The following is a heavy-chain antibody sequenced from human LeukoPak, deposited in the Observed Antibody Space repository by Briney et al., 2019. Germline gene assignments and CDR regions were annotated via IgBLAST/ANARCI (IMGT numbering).Heavy chain of an antibody. CDR2: IYYSGST. Sequence: SETLSLTCTVSGGSVSSGSYYWSWIRQPPGKELEWIGYIYYSGSTNYNPSLRSRVTISVDTSKNQFSLKLSSVTAADTAVYYCARVYFDWLFDYWGQGTLVTVSS. CDR1: GGSVSSGSYY. CDR3: ARVYFDWLFDY. V-gene: IGHV4-61*01. J-gene: IGHJ4*02. D-gene: IGHD3-9*01.